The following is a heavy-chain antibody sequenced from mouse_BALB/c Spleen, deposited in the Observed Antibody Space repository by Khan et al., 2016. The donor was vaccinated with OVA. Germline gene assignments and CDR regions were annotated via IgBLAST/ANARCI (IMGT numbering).Heavy chain of an antibody. V-gene: IGHV3-2*02. Sequence: EVQLQESGPGLVKPSQSLSLTCTVTGYSITSDYAWNWIRQFPGSKLEWMGYITYSGRTSYTPSLKSRISITRETSKNQFFLQLNSVTTEDTATYYCVRGRAYWGQGTLVTVSA. CDR1: GYSITSDYA. CDR2: ITYSGRT. D-gene: IGHD3-2*02. CDR3: VRGRAY. J-gene: IGHJ3*01.